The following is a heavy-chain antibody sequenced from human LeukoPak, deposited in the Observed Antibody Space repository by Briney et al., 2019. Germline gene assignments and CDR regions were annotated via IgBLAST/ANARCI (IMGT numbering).Heavy chain of an antibody. Sequence: SQTLSLTCAVSGGSISSGGYSWSWIRQPPGKGLEWIGYIYHSGSTYYNPSLKSRVTISVDRSKNQFSLKLSSVTAADTAVYYCARGIPRRGPYGDYVEGDAFDIWGQGTMVTVSS. CDR3: ARGIPRRGPYGDYVEGDAFDI. V-gene: IGHV4-30-2*01. J-gene: IGHJ3*02. CDR2: IYHSGST. D-gene: IGHD4-17*01. CDR1: GGSISSGGYS.